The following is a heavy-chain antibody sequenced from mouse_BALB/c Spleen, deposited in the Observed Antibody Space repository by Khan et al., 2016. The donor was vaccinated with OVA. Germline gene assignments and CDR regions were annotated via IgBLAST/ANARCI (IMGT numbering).Heavy chain of an antibody. V-gene: IGHV3-6*02. Sequence: VQLKESGPGLVKPSQSPSLTCSVTGYSITSGYYWNWIRQFPGNKLEWMDYIRYDGSNNYNPSLKNRISITRDTSKNQFFLKLNSVTTEDTATYYCARDYYGTSWYFDVWGAGTTVTVSS. J-gene: IGHJ1*01. CDR1: GYSITSGYY. CDR3: ARDYYGTSWYFDV. CDR2: IRYDGSN. D-gene: IGHD1-1*01.